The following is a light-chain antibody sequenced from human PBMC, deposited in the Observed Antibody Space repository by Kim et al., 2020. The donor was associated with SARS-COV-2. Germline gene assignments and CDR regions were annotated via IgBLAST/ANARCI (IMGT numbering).Light chain of an antibody. CDR3: QQVNSYPLT. CDR2: AAS. V-gene: IGKV1-9*01. J-gene: IGKJ4*01. CDR1: QGISAN. Sequence: ASVGDGVTITCLSSQGISANLACDQQKPGKAPRLLIYAASTLESGVPSMFSGRGSGTEFTLTSNSLQPEDFATYFCQQVNSYPLTFGGGTKVDIK.